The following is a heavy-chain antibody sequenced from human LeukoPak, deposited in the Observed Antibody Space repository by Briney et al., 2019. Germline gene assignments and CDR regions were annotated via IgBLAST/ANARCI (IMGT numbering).Heavy chain of an antibody. CDR2: IYSGGST. CDR3: ARSRGAYCGGDCYRSYYFDY. Sequence: GGSLRLSCAASGFTVSSDYMSWVRQAPGKGLEWVSVIYSGGSTNYADSVKGRFTISRDNSKNTLYLQMNSLRAEDTAVYYCARSRGAYCGGDCYRSYYFDYWGQGTLVTVSS. J-gene: IGHJ4*02. V-gene: IGHV3-53*01. CDR1: GFTVSSDY. D-gene: IGHD2-21*02.